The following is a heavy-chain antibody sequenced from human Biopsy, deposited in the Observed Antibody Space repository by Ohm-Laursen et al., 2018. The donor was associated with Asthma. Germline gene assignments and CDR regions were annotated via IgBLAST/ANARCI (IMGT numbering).Heavy chain of an antibody. CDR3: ARKAGSCISRTCYSLDF. J-gene: IGHJ4*02. CDR2: INTVFGTT. Sequence: SVKVSCKSLGGTFNTYVIGWVRQAPGQGLEWMGGINTVFGTTTYPQKFQDRVTITADDSKSTVYMELSSLRSEDTAVYYCARKAGSCISRTCYSLDFWGQGTLVTVSS. CDR1: GGTFNTYV. V-gene: IGHV1-69*13. D-gene: IGHD2-2*01.